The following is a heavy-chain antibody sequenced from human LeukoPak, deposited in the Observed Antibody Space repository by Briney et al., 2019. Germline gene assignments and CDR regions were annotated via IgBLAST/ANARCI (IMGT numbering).Heavy chain of an antibody. J-gene: IGHJ4*02. CDR2: IYSGGTT. V-gene: IGHV3-53*01. CDR3: ARRAGGYSHPYDY. Sequence: GGSLRLSCAVSGFTVSGNYMSWVRQAPGKGLEWVSLIYSGGTTYYADSVKGRFTISRDNSKNTLYLQMNSLRAQDTAVYYCARRAGGYSHPYDYWGQGILVTVSS. D-gene: IGHD4-23*01. CDR1: GFTVSGNY.